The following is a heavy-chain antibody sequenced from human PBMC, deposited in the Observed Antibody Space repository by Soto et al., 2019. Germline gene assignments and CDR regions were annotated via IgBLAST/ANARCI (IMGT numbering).Heavy chain of an antibody. Sequence: QVQLVESGGGVVQPGRSLRLSCAASGFTFSSYGMHWVRQAPGKGLEWVTVISYDGSNKYYADSVKGRFTISRDNSKNTLYLQMNSLRAEDTAVYYCAKERATVTTYDAFDIWGPGTMVTVSS. V-gene: IGHV3-30*18. CDR1: GFTFSSYG. D-gene: IGHD4-17*01. CDR2: ISYDGSNK. CDR3: AKERATVTTYDAFDI. J-gene: IGHJ3*02.